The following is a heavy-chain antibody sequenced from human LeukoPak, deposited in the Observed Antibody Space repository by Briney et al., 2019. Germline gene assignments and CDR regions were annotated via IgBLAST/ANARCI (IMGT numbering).Heavy chain of an antibody. CDR2: ISHTSSTI. D-gene: IGHD2-2*01. V-gene: IGHV3-48*02. CDR1: GFTFSDYS. J-gene: IGHJ3*01. CDR3: VRDQRDCTSTACYSDAFDF. Sequence: PGGSLRLSCAASGFTFSDYSMNWVRQAPGKGLEWVSYISHTSSTIYYADSVKGRFTISRDNAKNSLSLQMSSLRDEDTAVYYCVRDQRDCTSTACYSDAFDFWGQGTLVTVSS.